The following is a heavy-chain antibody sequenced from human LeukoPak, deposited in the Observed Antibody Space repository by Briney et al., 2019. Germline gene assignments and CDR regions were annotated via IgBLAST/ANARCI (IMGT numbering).Heavy chain of an antibody. V-gene: IGHV1-46*01. D-gene: IGHD6-13*01. Sequence: GASVKVSCKASGYTFTGFYIHWVRQAPGQGLEWMGIINPTGGSASYAQKFQGRVSVTSDTSTSTLYLELSSLRSEDTAVYYCARDRSGSRWRWFDPWGQGTLVTVSS. J-gene: IGHJ5*02. CDR3: ARDRSGSRWRWFDP. CDR2: INPTGGSA. CDR1: GYTFTGFY.